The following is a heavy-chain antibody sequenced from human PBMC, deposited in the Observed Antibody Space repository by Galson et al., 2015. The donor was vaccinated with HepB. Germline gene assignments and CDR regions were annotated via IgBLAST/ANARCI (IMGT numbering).Heavy chain of an antibody. CDR2: ISAYNGNT. D-gene: IGHD3-10*01. CDR1: GYPFTSYG. CDR3: ARALTYGSGSYYNGATYYGMDV. J-gene: IGHJ6*02. V-gene: IGHV1-18*01. Sequence: SVKVSCKASGYPFTSYGINWVRQAPGQGLEWMGWISAYNGNTNYAQKLQGRVTMTTDTSTSTAYMELRSLRSDDTAVYYCARALTYGSGSYYNGATYYGMDVWGQGTTVTVSS.